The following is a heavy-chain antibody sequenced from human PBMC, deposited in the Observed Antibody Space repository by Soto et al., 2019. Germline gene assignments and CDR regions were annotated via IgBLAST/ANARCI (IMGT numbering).Heavy chain of an antibody. Sequence: PAGTLRLSCAASGFTISSYAMSWVRQAPGKGLEWFSASRGSGGTTYYAGSVKGRFTISRDNSKNTLYLQMISLRGEDTAVYYYAKLSPIDVVVIDHGGDYFDYWGQGNLVTVSS. V-gene: IGHV3-23*01. D-gene: IGHD2-21*01. J-gene: IGHJ4*02. CDR2: SRGSGGTT. CDR3: AKLSPIDVVVIDHGGDYFDY. CDR1: GFTISSYA.